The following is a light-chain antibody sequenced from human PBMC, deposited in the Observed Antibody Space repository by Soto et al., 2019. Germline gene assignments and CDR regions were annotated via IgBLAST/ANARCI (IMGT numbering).Light chain of an antibody. J-gene: IGLJ1*01. Sequence: QLVLTQPPSVSGAPGQRVTISCTGSSSNIGAGYDVHWYQQLPGTAPKLLIYGNSNRPSGVPDRFSGSKSGTSASLAITGLRAEYEADYYCQSYDSSLSVFGTGTKLTVL. V-gene: IGLV1-40*01. CDR3: QSYDSSLSV. CDR2: GNS. CDR1: SSNIGAGYD.